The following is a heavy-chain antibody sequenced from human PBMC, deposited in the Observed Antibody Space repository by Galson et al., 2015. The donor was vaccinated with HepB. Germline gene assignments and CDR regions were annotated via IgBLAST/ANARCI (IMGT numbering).Heavy chain of an antibody. J-gene: IGHJ3*02. V-gene: IGHV3-53*01. CDR2: IYSGGST. D-gene: IGHD5-12*01. CDR3: ARDLLPSGNHAFDI. CDR1: GFTVSSNY. Sequence: SLRLSCAASGFTVSSNYMSWVRQAPGKGLEWVSVIYSGGSTYYADSVKGRFTISGDNSKNTLYLQMNSLRAEDTAVYYCARDLLPSGNHAFDIWGQGTMVTVSS.